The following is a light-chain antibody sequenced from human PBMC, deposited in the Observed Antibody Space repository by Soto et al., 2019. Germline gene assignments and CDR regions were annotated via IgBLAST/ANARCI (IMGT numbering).Light chain of an antibody. CDR3: QQYNNWPPYT. CDR1: QSISSY. V-gene: IGKV3-15*01. CDR2: AAS. J-gene: IGKJ2*01. Sequence: DIVMTQSPATLSVSPGDRATISCRASQSISSYLAWYQQKPGQAPRLLIYAASNSATGIPARFSGSGSGTEFTLTISSLQSEDFAVYYCQQYNNWPPYTFGQGTKLEIK.